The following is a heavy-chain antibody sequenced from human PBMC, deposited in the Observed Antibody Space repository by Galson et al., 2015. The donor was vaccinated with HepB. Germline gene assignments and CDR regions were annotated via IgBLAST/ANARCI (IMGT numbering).Heavy chain of an antibody. CDR1: GYTFTSYA. J-gene: IGHJ4*02. D-gene: IGHD3-22*01. V-gene: IGHV7-4-1*02. Sequence: SVKVSCKASGYTFTSYAMNWVRQAPGQGLEWMGWINTNTGNPTYAQGFTGRFVFSLDTSVSTAYLQISSLKAEDTAVYYCARNWDKLDDSSGYSDYWGQGTLVTVSS. CDR3: ARNWDKLDDSSGYSDY. CDR2: INTNTGNP.